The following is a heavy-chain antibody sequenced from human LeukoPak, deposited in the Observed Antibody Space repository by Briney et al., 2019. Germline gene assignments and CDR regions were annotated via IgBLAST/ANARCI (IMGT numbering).Heavy chain of an antibody. CDR1: GFTFSSYG. V-gene: IGHV3-30*18. J-gene: IGHJ4*02. D-gene: IGHD3-3*01. CDR3: AKPFLEWLSPQPFYFDY. Sequence: GGSLRLSCAASGFTFSSYGMHWVRQAPGKGLEWVAVISYDGSNKYYADSVKGRFIISRDNSENTLDLQMISLRAEDTAVYYCAKPFLEWLSPQPFYFDYWGQGTLVTVSS. CDR2: ISYDGSNK.